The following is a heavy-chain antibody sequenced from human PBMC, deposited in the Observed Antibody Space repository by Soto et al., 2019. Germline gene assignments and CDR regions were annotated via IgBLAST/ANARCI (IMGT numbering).Heavy chain of an antibody. D-gene: IGHD6-19*01. CDR3: AMVRRSRWSPDY. V-gene: IGHV4-59*11. CDR1: GGSISGHY. CDR2: IFYTGST. J-gene: IGHJ4*02. Sequence: SETLSLTCTVSGGSISGHYWIWIRQPPGKGLEWIGYIFYTGSTNYNPSLKSRVTLSVDTSKNQFSLRLSSVTAADTAVYYCAMVRRSRWSPDYWGQGTLVTVSS.